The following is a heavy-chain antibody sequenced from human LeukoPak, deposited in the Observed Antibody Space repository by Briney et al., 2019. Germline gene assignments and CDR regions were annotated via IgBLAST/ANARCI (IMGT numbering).Heavy chain of an antibody. J-gene: IGHJ3*02. V-gene: IGHV1-69*13. D-gene: IGHD3-22*01. Sequence: ASVKVSCKASGGTFSSYAISWVQQAPGQGLELVGGIIPTCGTANYAQKFQGRVTITADESTSTAYMELSSLRSEDTAVYYCAILTMIVTRYAFDIWGQGTMVTVSS. CDR3: AILTMIVTRYAFDI. CDR1: GGTFSSYA. CDR2: IIPTCGTA.